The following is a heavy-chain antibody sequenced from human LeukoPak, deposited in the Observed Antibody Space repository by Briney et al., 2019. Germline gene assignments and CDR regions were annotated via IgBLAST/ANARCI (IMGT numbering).Heavy chain of an antibody. J-gene: IGHJ4*02. Sequence: PSETLSLTCTVSVGSISSYYWSWIRQPAAKGLEWIGRIYTSGSTNYNPSLKSRVTISVDKSKNQFSLKLSSVTAADTAVYYCARATRWVPFDYWGQGSLVSVCS. V-gene: IGHV4-4*07. CDR3: ARATRWVPFDY. D-gene: IGHD4-23*01. CDR1: VGSISSYY. CDR2: IYTSGST.